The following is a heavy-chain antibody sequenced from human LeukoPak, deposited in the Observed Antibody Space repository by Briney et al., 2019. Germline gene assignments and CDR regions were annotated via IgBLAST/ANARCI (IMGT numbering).Heavy chain of an antibody. CDR3: ARLVGITYFDY. J-gene: IGHJ4*02. CDR1: GFTVSSNY. V-gene: IGHV3-53*01. Sequence: PGGSLRLSCAASGFTVSSNYMSWVRQAPGKGLEWVSVIYSGDSTYHADSVKGRFTISRDNSKNTLFLQMNTLSVEDTAVYYCARLVGITYFDYWGQGTLVTVSS. D-gene: IGHD2-15*01. CDR2: IYSGDST.